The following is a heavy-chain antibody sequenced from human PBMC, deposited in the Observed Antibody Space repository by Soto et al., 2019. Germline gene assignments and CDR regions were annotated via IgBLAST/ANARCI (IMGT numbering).Heavy chain of an antibody. Sequence: QVQLVQSGAEVKKPGASVKVSCKASGYTFTGYYMHWVRQAPGQGLEWMGWINPNSGGTNYAQKFQGWVTMTRDTSISTAYMELSRLRSDDTAVYYCARSVDGRGVYYYYGMDVWGQGTTVTVSS. CDR3: ARSVDGRGVYYYYGMDV. V-gene: IGHV1-2*04. J-gene: IGHJ6*02. CDR2: INPNSGGT. D-gene: IGHD5-12*01. CDR1: GYTFTGYY.